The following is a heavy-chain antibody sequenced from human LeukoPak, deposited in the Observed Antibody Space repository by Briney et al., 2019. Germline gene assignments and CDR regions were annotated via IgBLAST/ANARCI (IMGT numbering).Heavy chain of an antibody. Sequence: SETLSLTCTVSGGSIRSYYWSWIRQPPGKGLEWIGYIYDSGSTNYNPSLKSRVTISVDTSKNQFSLKLSSVTAADTAVYYCARDFKYYDSSGYYAFDIWGQGTMVTVSS. CDR3: ARDFKYYDSSGYYAFDI. V-gene: IGHV4-59*01. CDR1: GGSIRSYY. D-gene: IGHD3-22*01. J-gene: IGHJ3*02. CDR2: IYDSGST.